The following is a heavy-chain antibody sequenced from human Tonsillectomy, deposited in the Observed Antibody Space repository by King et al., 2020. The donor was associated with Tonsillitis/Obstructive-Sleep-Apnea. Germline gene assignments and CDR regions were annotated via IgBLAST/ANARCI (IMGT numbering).Heavy chain of an antibody. V-gene: IGHV3-72*01. D-gene: IGHD3-22*01. J-gene: IGHJ3*02. CDR2: TRDKTNSYTT. CDR3: AREIGYYDTSDGAFDI. Sequence: VQLVQSGGGLVQPGGSLRLSCAASGFTFSDHYMDWVRQTPGRGLEWVGRTRDKTNSYTTEYDASVKGRFTISRDESKNSLSLQMNSLKTEDTAVYYCAREIGYYDTSDGAFDIWGQGTMVTVSS. CDR1: GFTFSDHY.